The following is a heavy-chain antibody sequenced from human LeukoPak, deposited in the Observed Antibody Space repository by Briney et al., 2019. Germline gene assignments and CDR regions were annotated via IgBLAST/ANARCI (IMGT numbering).Heavy chain of an antibody. D-gene: IGHD4-17*01. V-gene: IGHV4-38-2*02. CDR1: GYSISSGYY. J-gene: IGHJ5*02. Sequence: TSETLSLTYTVSGYSISSGYYWGWTRQPPGKGLEWIGSIYHSGSTYYNPSLKSRVTISVDTSKNQFSLKLSSVTAADTAVYYCARDPGTTKGPGWFDPWGQGTLVTVSS. CDR3: ARDPGTTKGPGWFDP. CDR2: IYHSGST.